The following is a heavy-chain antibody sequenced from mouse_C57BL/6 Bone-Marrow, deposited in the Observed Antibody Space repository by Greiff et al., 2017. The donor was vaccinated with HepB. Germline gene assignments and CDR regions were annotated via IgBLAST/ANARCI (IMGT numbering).Heavy chain of an antibody. Sequence: VQLQQSGPGLVKPSQSLSLTCSVTGYSITSGYYWNWIRQFPGNKLEWMGYISYDGSNNYNPSLKNRISITRDTSKNQFFLKLNSVTTEDTATYYCASDDGYYGGFAYWGQGTLVTVSA. CDR2: ISYDGSN. CDR1: GYSITSGYY. D-gene: IGHD2-3*01. V-gene: IGHV3-6*01. J-gene: IGHJ3*01. CDR3: ASDDGYYGGFAY.